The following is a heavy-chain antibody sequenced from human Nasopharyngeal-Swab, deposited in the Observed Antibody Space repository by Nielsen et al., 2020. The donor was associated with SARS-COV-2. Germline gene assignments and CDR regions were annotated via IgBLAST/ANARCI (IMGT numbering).Heavy chain of an antibody. CDR1: GYTFTSYG. V-gene: IGHV1-18*01. D-gene: IGHD3-3*01. CDR3: ARVHPPPTKGYFWSGYYRINLFDY. J-gene: IGHJ4*02. CDR2: ISAYNGNT. Sequence: ALVKVSCKASGYTFTSYGISWVRQAPGQGLEWMGWISAYNGNTNYAQKLQGRVTMTTDTSTSTAYMELRSLRSDDTAVYYCARVHPPPTKGYFWSGYYRINLFDYWGQGTLVTVSS.